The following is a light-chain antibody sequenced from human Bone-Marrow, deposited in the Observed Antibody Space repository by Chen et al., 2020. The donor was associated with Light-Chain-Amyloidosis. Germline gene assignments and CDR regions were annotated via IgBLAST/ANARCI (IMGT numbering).Light chain of an antibody. CDR3: QVWDRSSDRPV. Sequence: SYVLTQPSSVSVAPGQTATIACGGNNIGSTSVHWYQQTTGQAPLLVVYDDSRRPSGIPERLSGYNAGNTANLTISRVEAGDEADYYCQVWDRSSDRPVFGGGTKLTVL. V-gene: IGLV3-21*02. CDR2: DDS. J-gene: IGLJ3*02. CDR1: NIGSTS.